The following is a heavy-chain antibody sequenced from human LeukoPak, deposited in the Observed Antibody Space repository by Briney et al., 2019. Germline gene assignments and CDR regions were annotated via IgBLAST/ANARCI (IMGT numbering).Heavy chain of an antibody. CDR1: GFTFSSYG. J-gene: IGHJ4*02. D-gene: IGHD3-22*01. V-gene: IGHV3-23*01. Sequence: PGGSLRLSCAASGFTFSSYGMSWVRQAPGKGLEWVSAISGSGGSTYYADSVKGRFTISRDNSKNTLYLQMNSLRAEDTAVYYCAKGTYYYDSSGYPSRSPFDYWGQGTLVTVSS. CDR2: ISGSGGST. CDR3: AKGTYYYDSSGYPSRSPFDY.